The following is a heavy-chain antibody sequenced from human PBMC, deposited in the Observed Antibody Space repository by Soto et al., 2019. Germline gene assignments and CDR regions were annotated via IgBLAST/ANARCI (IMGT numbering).Heavy chain of an antibody. CDR1: GFMFSNYG. J-gene: IGHJ1*01. CDR3: AKGGGIGRFTEYCQH. Sequence: QVQLVESGGGVVQPGRSLRLSCAASGFMFSNYGMHWVRQAPGKGLEWIAFISFDGSSTFYADSVKGRFSISRDKSKSTLYPQMNSLGAEDTAGYYLAKGGGIGRFTEYCQHWGQGTLVTVSS. D-gene: IGHD3-16*01. CDR2: ISFDGSST. V-gene: IGHV3-30*18.